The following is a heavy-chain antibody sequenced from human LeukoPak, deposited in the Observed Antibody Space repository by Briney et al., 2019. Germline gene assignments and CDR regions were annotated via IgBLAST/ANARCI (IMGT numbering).Heavy chain of an antibody. D-gene: IGHD2-2*01. Sequence: PSETLSLTCAVSGYSISSGHYCSWIRQSPGKGLEWIGTTHHTGGIYYNPSLKSRVTISLDTSKNQFSLKLRFVTAADTAVYYSEGQRGQCADTSCYGGGLDPWGQGILVTVSS. CDR2: THHTGGI. V-gene: IGHV4-38-2*01. CDR1: GYSISSGHY. J-gene: IGHJ5*02. CDR3: EGQRGQCADTSCYGGGLDP.